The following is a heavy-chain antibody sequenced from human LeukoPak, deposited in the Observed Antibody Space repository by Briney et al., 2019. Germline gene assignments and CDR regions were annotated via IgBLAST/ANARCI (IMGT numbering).Heavy chain of an antibody. Sequence: GGSLRLSCAASGFTFSSYSMNWVRQAPGKGLEWVSYISSSSSTIYYADSVKGRFTVSRDNSKNTLYLQMNSLRAEDTAVYFCVRGGYSSSRLNFDYWGQGTLVTVSS. CDR3: VRGGYSSSRLNFDY. D-gene: IGHD6-13*01. V-gene: IGHV3-48*01. J-gene: IGHJ4*02. CDR1: GFTFSSYS. CDR2: ISSSSSTI.